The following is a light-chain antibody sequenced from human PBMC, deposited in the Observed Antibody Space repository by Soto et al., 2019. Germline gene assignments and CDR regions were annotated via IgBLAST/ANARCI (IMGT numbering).Light chain of an antibody. CDR3: HQRKSWPRT. V-gene: IGKV3D-15*01. Sequence: EIVMTQSPATLSVSPGERVALSCRASQSVSSNLAWYQQKPGQAPRLLIFGASTRATGIPARFSGSGSGTDFTLTISNLEPEDFAVYYCHQRKSWPRTFGQGTKVDIK. J-gene: IGKJ1*01. CDR2: GAS. CDR1: QSVSSN.